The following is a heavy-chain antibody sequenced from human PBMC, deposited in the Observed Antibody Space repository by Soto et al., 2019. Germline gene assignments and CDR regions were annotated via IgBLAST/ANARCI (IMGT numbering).Heavy chain of an antibody. CDR3: ARHRLPLNYYDSRGYHPAYGMDV. J-gene: IGHJ6*02. CDR2: IYPGDSDT. D-gene: IGHD3-22*01. CDR1: EYRFTNYW. Sequence: FMKISSKSAEYRFTNYWIGWVRQMHGKGREWMGIIYPGDSDTRYSPSFQGQVTISADKSISTAYLQWSSLKASDSAMYSCARHRLPLNYYDSRGYHPAYGMDVWGQGTTVTVS. V-gene: IGHV5-51*01.